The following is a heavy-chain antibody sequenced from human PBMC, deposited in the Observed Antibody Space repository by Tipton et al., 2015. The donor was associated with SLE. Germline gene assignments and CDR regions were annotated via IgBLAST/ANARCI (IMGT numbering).Heavy chain of an antibody. V-gene: IGHV3-11*01. CDR1: GFTFDNYA. J-gene: IGHJ6*02. D-gene: IGHD4-17*01. Sequence: SLRLSCAAAGFTFDNYAMNWIPQAPGKGLEWLSYISGTTTGSIIDYADSVKGRFTISRDSAHSSLFLQMNSLKAEDTAVYYCASRSGYYYGLDVWGQGTTVTVS. CDR3: ASRSGYYYGLDV. CDR2: ISGTTTGSII.